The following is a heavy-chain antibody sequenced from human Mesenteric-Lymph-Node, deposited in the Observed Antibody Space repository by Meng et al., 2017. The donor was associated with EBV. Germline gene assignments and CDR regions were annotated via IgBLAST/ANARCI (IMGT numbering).Heavy chain of an antibody. CDR2: INHSGST. V-gene: IGHV4-34*01. CDR1: GGSFSGYY. J-gene: IGHJ4*02. D-gene: IGHD3-10*01. Sequence: QVQHPQWGAGLLKPSETLSLTCAVYGGSFSGYYWSWIRQPPGKGLEWIGEINHSGSTNYNPSLKSRVTISVDTSKNQFSLKLSSVTAADTAVYYCARFGAILRGFDYWGQGTLVTVSS. CDR3: ARFGAILRGFDY.